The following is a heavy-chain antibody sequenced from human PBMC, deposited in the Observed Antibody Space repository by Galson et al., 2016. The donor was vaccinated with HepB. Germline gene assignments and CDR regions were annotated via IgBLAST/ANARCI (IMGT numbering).Heavy chain of an antibody. CDR2: TYYRSKWYN. D-gene: IGHD6-13*01. V-gene: IGHV6-1*01. Sequence: CAISGDSVSSNSVAWNWIRQSPSRGLEWLRRTYYRSKWYNDYAVSVKSRITINPDTTKNQFSLQLNSVTPEDTAVYYCARTWHSSFDYWGQGTLVTVSP. J-gene: IGHJ4*02. CDR3: ARTWHSSFDY. CDR1: GDSVSSNSVA.